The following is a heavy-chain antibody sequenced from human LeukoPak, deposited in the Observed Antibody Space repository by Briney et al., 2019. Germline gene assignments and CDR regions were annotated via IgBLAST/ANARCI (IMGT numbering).Heavy chain of an antibody. V-gene: IGHV3-23*01. Sequence: GGSLRLSCAASGFTFSSYAMSWVRQAPGKGLEWVSAISGSGGSTYYADSVKGRCTISRDNSKNTLYLQMNSLRAEDTAVYYCAKRGYDSSGYSLDYWGQGTLVTVSS. CDR3: AKRGYDSSGYSLDY. CDR1: GFTFSSYA. CDR2: ISGSGGST. J-gene: IGHJ4*02. D-gene: IGHD3-22*01.